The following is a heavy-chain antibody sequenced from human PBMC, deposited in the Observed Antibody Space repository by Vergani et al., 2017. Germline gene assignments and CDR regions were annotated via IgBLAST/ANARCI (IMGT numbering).Heavy chain of an antibody. Sequence: QVQLQESGPGLVKPSQTLSLTCSVSGDSISSGVYYWNWIRQHPGKGLEWIGYIYSTGSTHHNPSLRRRINMSVDTSKNQFSLKLNSVTAADTAMYYCARMGGYEEGDAFRIGYFDSWGPGILVTVSS. J-gene: IGHJ4*02. CDR1: GDSISSGVYY. D-gene: IGHD2-2*01. CDR2: IYSTGST. V-gene: IGHV4-31*03. CDR3: ARMGGYEEGDAFRIGYFDS.